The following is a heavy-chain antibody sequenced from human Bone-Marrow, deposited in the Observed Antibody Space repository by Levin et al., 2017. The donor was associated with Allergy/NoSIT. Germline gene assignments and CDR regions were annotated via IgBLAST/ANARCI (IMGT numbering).Heavy chain of an antibody. CDR1: GGSISRYY. D-gene: IGHD3-22*01. V-gene: IGHV4-59*01. J-gene: IGHJ3*02. CDR3: ASGYDTSGFGAFDR. CDR2: SYYSGSS. Sequence: PSETLSLTCTVSGGSISRYYWSWIRRPPGKGLEWIGYSYYSGSSKYNPSLKSRVTISIDTSKNQFSLKLRSVTAADTAIYYCASGYDTSGFGAFDRWGQGTKVTVSA.